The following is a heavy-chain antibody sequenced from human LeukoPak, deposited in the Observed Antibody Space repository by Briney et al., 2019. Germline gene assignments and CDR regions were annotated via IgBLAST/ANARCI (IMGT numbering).Heavy chain of an antibody. CDR1: GFTFRNYW. CDR2: ISYDGSNK. J-gene: IGHJ4*02. V-gene: IGHV3-30-3*01. CDR3: ARDGNTDTAMAAFDY. D-gene: IGHD5-18*01. Sequence: PGGSLRLSCTDSGFTFRNYWMTWVRQAPGKGLEWVAVISYDGSNKYYADSVKGRFTISRDNSKNTLYLQMNSLRAEDTAVYYCARDGNTDTAMAAFDYWGQGTLVTVSS.